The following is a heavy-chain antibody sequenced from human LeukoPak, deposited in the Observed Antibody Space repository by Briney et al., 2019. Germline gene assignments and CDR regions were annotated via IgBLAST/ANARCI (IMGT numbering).Heavy chain of an antibody. CDR3: ARGSDWRYYYYYYMDV. Sequence: GGSLRLSCAASGFTFTNYGMHWVRQAPGKGLEWVAVISYDGSNKYYADSVKGRFTISRDNSKNTLYLQMNSLRAEDMAVYYCARGSDWRYYYYYYMDVWGKGTTVTVSS. V-gene: IGHV3-30*19. D-gene: IGHD1-1*01. J-gene: IGHJ6*03. CDR2: ISYDGSNK. CDR1: GFTFTNYG.